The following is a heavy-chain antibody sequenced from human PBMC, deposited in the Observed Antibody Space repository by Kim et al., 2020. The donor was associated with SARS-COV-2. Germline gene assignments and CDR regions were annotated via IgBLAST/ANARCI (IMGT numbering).Heavy chain of an antibody. CDR3: ARGGWSLDY. J-gene: IGHJ4*02. CDR1: GGSINSFY. V-gene: IGHV4-59*01. Sequence: SETLSLTCTVSGGSINSFYWSWIRQPPGKGLEWIGYVYYSGTTNYNPSLKSRVTISVDPSKNQFSLKLSSVSGADTAVYYCARGGWSLDYWAREFWSPSPQ. CDR2: VYYSGTT. D-gene: IGHD1-26*01.